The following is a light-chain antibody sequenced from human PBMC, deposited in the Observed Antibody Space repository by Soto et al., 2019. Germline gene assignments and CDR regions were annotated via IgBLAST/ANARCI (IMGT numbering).Light chain of an antibody. V-gene: IGKV3-15*01. CDR1: QSVSTN. J-gene: IGKJ5*01. CDR2: RAI. Sequence: EIVMTQSPATLSVSPGERATLSCRASQSVSTNLAWYQQKPGQPPRLVIYRAITRATGIPARFSGSGSGTEFTLTISSLQSEDFAVYYCQQYNSWPPITFGQGTRLEIK. CDR3: QQYNSWPPIT.